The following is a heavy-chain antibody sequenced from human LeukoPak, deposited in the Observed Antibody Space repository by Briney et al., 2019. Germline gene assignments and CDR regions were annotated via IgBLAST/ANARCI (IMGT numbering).Heavy chain of an antibody. J-gene: IGHJ4*02. CDR1: GFTFSSYA. CDR2: ISGSGGST. Sequence: PGGSLRLSCAASGFTFSSYAMSWVRQAPGKGLEWVSAISGSGGSTYYADSVKGRFTISRDNSKNTLYLQMNSLRAEDTAVYYCAKDSGAYYDFWSGYYDYWGQGTLVTASS. V-gene: IGHV3-23*01. D-gene: IGHD3-3*01. CDR3: AKDSGAYYDFWSGYYDY.